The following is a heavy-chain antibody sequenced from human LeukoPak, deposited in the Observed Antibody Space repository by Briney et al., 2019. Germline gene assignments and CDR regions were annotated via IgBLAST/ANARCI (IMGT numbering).Heavy chain of an antibody. CDR1: GYSISSGYY. D-gene: IGHD3-10*01. J-gene: IGHJ4*02. CDR3: ARGGTYYTSGSYLGY. Sequence: SETLSLTCTVSGYSISSGYYWGWIRQPPGKGLEWIGTIYHSGSTYFNPSLKSRVAISLDTSKNQFSLKLSSVTAADTAVYYCARGGTYYTSGSYLGYWGQGTLVTVSS. CDR2: IYHSGST. V-gene: IGHV4-38-2*02.